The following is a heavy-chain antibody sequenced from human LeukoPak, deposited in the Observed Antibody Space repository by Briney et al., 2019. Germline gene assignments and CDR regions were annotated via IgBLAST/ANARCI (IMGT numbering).Heavy chain of an antibody. V-gene: IGHV3-74*01. CDR3: ARSDWFDP. J-gene: IGHJ5*02. CDR2: IKSDGSST. Sequence: GLVWVSRIKSDGSSTYYADSVKGRFTISRDNAKNTLYLQMNSLRAEDTAVYYCARSDWFDPWGQGTLVTVSS.